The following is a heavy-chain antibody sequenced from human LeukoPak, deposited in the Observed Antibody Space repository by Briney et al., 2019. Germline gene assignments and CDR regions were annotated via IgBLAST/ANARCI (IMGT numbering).Heavy chain of an antibody. Sequence: GASVKVSCKASGYTFTSYDINWVRQATGQGLEWMGWMNPNSGNTGYAQKFQGRVTMTRSTSISTAYMELSRLRSDDTAVYYCAGGYSSSYIDYWSQGTLVTVSS. J-gene: IGHJ4*02. CDR1: GYTFTSYD. CDR2: MNPNSGNT. CDR3: AGGYSSSYIDY. D-gene: IGHD6-6*01. V-gene: IGHV1-8*01.